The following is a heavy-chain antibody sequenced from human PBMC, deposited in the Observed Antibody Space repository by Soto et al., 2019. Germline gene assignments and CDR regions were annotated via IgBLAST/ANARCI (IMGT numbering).Heavy chain of an antibody. CDR3: ARGVSFGGNSLRNWFDP. D-gene: IGHD2-21*02. J-gene: IGHJ5*02. V-gene: IGHV3-33*01. CDR2: IWHDGSIK. Sequence: QVQLVESGGGVVQPGRSLRLSCAASGFSFSKYGMHWVRQAPGKGLEWVAVIWHDGSIKYYADSVKGRFTISRDNSKNTLFLQVNSLRVEDTAVYYCARGVSFGGNSLRNWFDPWGQGTLVTVSS. CDR1: GFSFSKYG.